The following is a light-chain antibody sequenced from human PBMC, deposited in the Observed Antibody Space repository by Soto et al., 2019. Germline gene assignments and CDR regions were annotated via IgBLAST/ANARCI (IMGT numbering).Light chain of an antibody. J-gene: IGLJ3*02. CDR1: SGHSSYI. CDR2: LEGSGSY. CDR3: ETWDSNSWV. V-gene: IGLV4-60*02. Sequence: QSVLTQSSSASASLGSSVKLTCTLSSGHSSYIIAWHQQQPGKAPRYLMKLEGSGSYNKGSGVPDRFLGSSSGADRYLTISNLQFEDEADYYCETWDSNSWVFGGGTQLTVL.